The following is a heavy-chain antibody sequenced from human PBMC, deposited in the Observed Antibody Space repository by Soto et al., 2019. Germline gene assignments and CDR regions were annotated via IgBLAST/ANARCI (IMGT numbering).Heavy chain of an antibody. CDR3: AITASGWFSAFDI. V-gene: IGHV3-23*01. CDR1: GFTFSSYA. CDR2: ISGSGGTT. D-gene: IGHD6-13*01. Sequence: EVQLLESGGGLVQPGGSLRLSCAASGFTFSSYAMSWVRQAPGKGLEWVSAISGSGGTTYYADSVKGRFTFSRDNSKNTLYLQMHSLRAEDTAVYYCAITASGWFSAFDIWGKGTMVTVSS. J-gene: IGHJ3*02.